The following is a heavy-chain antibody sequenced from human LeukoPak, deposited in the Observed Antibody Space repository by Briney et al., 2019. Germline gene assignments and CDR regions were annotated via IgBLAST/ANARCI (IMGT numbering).Heavy chain of an antibody. CDR1: GFTFSSYA. Sequence: GRSLRLSCAASGFTFSSYAMHWVRQAPGKGLEWVALISYDGSNKYYADSVKARFIISRDNSKNTVYLQMNSLRAADTAVYYCAIMGLIAPTGTGRDNWFDPWGRGTLVTVSS. V-gene: IGHV3-30*04. CDR3: AIMGLIAPTGTGRDNWFDP. D-gene: IGHD6-13*01. J-gene: IGHJ5*02. CDR2: ISYDGSNK.